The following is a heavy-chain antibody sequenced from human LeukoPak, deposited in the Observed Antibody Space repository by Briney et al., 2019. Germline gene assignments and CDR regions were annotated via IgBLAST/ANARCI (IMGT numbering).Heavy chain of an antibody. CDR2: ISGSGGST. CDR1: GFTFSSYA. V-gene: IGHV3-23*01. D-gene: IGHD5-18*01. J-gene: IGHJ3*02. Sequence: GGSLRLSCAASGFTFSSYAMSWVRQAPGKGLEWVSAISGSGGSTYYADSVKGRFTISRDNSKNTLYLQMNSLRAEDTTVYYCAKSGGYSTDAFDIWGQGTMVTVSS. CDR3: AKSGGYSTDAFDI.